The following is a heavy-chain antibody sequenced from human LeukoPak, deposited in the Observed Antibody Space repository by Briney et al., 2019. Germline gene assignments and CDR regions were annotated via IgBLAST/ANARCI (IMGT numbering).Heavy chain of an antibody. V-gene: IGHV4-4*02. D-gene: IGHD2-2*01. CDR3: ARRLTQYDCFDP. Sequence: SETLSLTCAVSGGSISSSNWWSWVRQPPGKGLEWIGEIYHSGSTNYNPSLKSRVTISVDKSKNQFSLHLNSVTPEDTAVYYCARRLTQYDCFDPWGQGILVTVSS. CDR1: GGSISSSNW. CDR2: IYHSGST. J-gene: IGHJ5*02.